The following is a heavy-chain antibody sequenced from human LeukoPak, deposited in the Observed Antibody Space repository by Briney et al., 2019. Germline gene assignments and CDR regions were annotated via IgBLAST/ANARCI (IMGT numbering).Heavy chain of an antibody. CDR3: ARLPTPYYYGSGHYYMDV. CDR2: INQGGST. D-gene: IGHD3-10*01. V-gene: IGHV4-34*01. J-gene: IGHJ6*03. Sequence: PSETLSLTCTVYGGSFSGYYWSWIRQPPGKGLEWIGEINQGGSTNYNPSLKSRVTISVDTSKNQFSLKLSSVTAADTAVYYCARLPTPYYYGSGHYYMDVWGKGTTVTISS. CDR1: GGSFSGYY.